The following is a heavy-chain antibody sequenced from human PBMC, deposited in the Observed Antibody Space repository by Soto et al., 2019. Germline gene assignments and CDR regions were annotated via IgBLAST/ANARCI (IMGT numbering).Heavy chain of an antibody. CDR1: GFTFSSYA. J-gene: IGHJ6*03. CDR3: ARPVGTSAGDPVNYYYYMDV. D-gene: IGHD5-12*01. CDR2: ISSNGGST. Sequence: GGSLRLSCAASGFTFSSYAMHWVRQAPGKGLEYVSAISSNGGSTYYANSVKGRFTISRDNSKNTLYLQMGSLRAEDMAVYYCARPVGTSAGDPVNYYYYMDVWGKGTTVTVSS. V-gene: IGHV3-64*01.